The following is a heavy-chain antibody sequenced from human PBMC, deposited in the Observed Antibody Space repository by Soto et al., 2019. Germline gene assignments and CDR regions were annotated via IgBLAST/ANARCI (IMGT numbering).Heavy chain of an antibody. V-gene: IGHV4-59*01. CDR2: ISYSGST. CDR3: ARGTRATQYYYYFYGMDV. CDR1: GGSISTYY. J-gene: IGHJ6*02. Sequence: SETLSRTCSVSGGSISTYYWTWIRQPPGKGLEWIGYISYSGSTNYNPSLKSRLTISLNTSKKHFSLKLSSVTAADTAVYYCARGTRATQYYYYFYGMDVWGQGTTVTVSS.